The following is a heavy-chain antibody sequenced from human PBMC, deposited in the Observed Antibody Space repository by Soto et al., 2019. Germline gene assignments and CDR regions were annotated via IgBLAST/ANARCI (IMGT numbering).Heavy chain of an antibody. CDR2: IYYSGST. CDR1: GGSISSGGYY. CDR3: ARKSTVTTCFDY. V-gene: IGHV4-31*03. D-gene: IGHD4-17*01. Sequence: QVQLQESGPGLVKPSQTLSLTCTVSGGSISSGGYYWSWIRQLPGKGLEWIGYIYYSGSTHYNPSLKSRITTSVDTSKNQFSLKLSSVTAADTAVYYCARKSTVTTCFDYWGQETLVTVSS. J-gene: IGHJ4*02.